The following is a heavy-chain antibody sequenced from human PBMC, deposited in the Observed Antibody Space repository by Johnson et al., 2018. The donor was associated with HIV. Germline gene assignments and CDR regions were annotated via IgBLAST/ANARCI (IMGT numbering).Heavy chain of an antibody. CDR3: ASQLGATGVFDI. V-gene: IGHV3-11*01. CDR2: ISSSGSTI. CDR1: GFTFSDYY. J-gene: IGHJ3*02. D-gene: IGHD1-26*01. Sequence: QVQLVESGGGLVQPGGSLRLSCAASGFTFSDYYMSWIRQAPGKGLEWVSYISSSGSTIYYADSVKGRFTISRDNSKNTLYLQLNSLRAEDTALYYCASQLGATGVFDIWGQGTMVTVSS.